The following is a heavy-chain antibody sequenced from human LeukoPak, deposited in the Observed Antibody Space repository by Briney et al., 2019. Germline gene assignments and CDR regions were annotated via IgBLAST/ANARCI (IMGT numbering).Heavy chain of an antibody. CDR1: GFTVSSNY. CDR3: ARGTRTSYGLGY. CDR2: IYSGGST. Sequence: GGSLRLSCAASGFTVSSNYMSWVRQAPGKGLEWVSVIYSGGSTYYADSVKGRSTISRDNSKNTLYLQMNSLRAEDTAVYYCARGTRTSYGLGYWGQGTLVTVSS. V-gene: IGHV3-53*01. J-gene: IGHJ4*02. D-gene: IGHD5-18*01.